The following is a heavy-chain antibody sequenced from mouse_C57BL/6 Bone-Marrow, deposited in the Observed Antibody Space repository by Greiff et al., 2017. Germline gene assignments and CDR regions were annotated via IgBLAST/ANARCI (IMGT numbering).Heavy chain of an antibody. J-gene: IGHJ1*03. V-gene: IGHV7-1*01. Sequence: EVKLMESGGGLVQSGRSLRLSCATSGFTFSDFYMEWVRQAPGKGLEWIAASRNKANDYTTEYSASVKGRFIVSRDTSQSILYLQMNALRAEDTAIYYCARDADDGSSYWYFDVWGTGTTVTVSS. CDR1: GFTFSDFY. CDR3: ARDADDGSSYWYFDV. CDR2: SRNKANDYTT. D-gene: IGHD1-1*01.